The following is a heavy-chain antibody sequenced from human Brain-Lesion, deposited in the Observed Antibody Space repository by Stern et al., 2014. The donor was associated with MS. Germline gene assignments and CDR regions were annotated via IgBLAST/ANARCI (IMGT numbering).Heavy chain of an antibody. D-gene: IGHD1-26*01. Sequence: VQLVESGAEVKKPGASVKVSCKVSGYTLTELSMHWVRQAPRKGLEWMGGFDPEDGETIYAQKFQGRVPMTEDTSTDTAYMELNSLRSEDTAVYYCATLSPGAGGNYYRHFDYWGQGTLVTVSS. V-gene: IGHV1-24*01. CDR1: GYTLTELS. J-gene: IGHJ4*02. CDR2: FDPEDGET. CDR3: ATLSPGAGGNYYRHFDY.